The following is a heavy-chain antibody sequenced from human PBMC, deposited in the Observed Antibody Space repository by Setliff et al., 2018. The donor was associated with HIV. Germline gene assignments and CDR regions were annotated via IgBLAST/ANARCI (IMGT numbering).Heavy chain of an antibody. CDR3: ARDPELKQWLVRSPSFYFDY. J-gene: IGHJ4*02. D-gene: IGHD6-19*01. CDR1: GYTFTGYY. V-gene: IGHV1-2*06. CDR2: INPNSGDT. Sequence: ASVKVSCKTSGYTFTGYYIHWVRQAPGQGLEWMGRINPNSGDTNYAQKFQGRVTMTRDTSISTAYMDLSGLRSDDTAVYYCARDPELKQWLVRSPSFYFDYWGQGTLVTVSS.